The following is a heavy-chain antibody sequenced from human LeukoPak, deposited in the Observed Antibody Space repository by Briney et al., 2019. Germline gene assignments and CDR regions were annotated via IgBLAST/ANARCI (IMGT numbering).Heavy chain of an antibody. CDR3: ARAVGFCGGGNCYSDAFDV. CDR1: GGSISSGSYS. CDR2: IYQSGST. Sequence: SQTLSLTCAVSGGSISSGSYSWSWSRQPLGKGLEWIGNIYQSGSTYYNPSLKSRVAMSVDRSKNQFSLKLSSVTAADTAVYYCARAVGFCGGGNCYSDAFDVWGQGTMVTVSS. D-gene: IGHD2-15*01. V-gene: IGHV4-30-2*01. J-gene: IGHJ3*01.